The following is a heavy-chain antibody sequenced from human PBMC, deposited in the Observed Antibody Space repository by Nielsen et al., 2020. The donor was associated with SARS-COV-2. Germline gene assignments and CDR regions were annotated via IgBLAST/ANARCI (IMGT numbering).Heavy chain of an antibody. D-gene: IGHD3-22*01. CDR3: ARAQRAGRDYYDSSGEGGDI. J-gene: IGHJ3*02. V-gene: IGHV4-30-4*01. Sequence: SLTCTVSGGSISSGDYYWSWIRQPPGKGLEWIGYIYYSGSTYYNPSLKSRVTISVDTSKNQFSLKLSSVTAADTAVYYCARAQRAGRDYYDSSGEGGDIWGQGTMVTVSS. CDR2: IYYSGST. CDR1: GGSISSGDYY.